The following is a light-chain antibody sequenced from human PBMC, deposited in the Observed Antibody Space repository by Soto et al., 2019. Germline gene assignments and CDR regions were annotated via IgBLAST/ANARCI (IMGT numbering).Light chain of an antibody. CDR2: LNSDGSH. J-gene: IGLJ2*01. CDR3: QTWGTGIRV. V-gene: IGLV4-69*01. CDR1: SGHTNYA. Sequence: QLVLTQSPSDSASLGASVKLTCTLSSGHTNYAIAWHQQQPGKGPRYLMKLNSDGSHIKGGGIPDRFSGSISGTERYLTISSLQSEDEADYYCQTWGTGIRVFGGGTKLTVL.